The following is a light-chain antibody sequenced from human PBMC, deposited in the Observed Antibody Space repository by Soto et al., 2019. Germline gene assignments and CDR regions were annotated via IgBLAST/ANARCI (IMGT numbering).Light chain of an antibody. J-gene: IGLJ2*01. CDR3: CSYAGSSTFVV. V-gene: IGLV2-23*02. CDR1: SSDIGDYNY. CDR2: EVT. Sequence: QSALTQPASVSGSPGQSITISCTGTSSDIGDYNYVSWYQQHPGKAPKLMIYEVTNRPSGVSYRFSGSKSGDTASLTISGLQSDDEADYYCCSYAGSSTFVVFGGGTKVTVL.